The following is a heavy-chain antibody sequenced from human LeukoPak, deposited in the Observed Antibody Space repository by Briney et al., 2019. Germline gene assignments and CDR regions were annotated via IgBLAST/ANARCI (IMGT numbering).Heavy chain of an antibody. D-gene: IGHD3-22*01. CDR3: ARDSPHYYDSSGYHYDAFDI. J-gene: IGHJ3*02. CDR1: GGSISSGSYY. Sequence: SQTLSLTCTVSGGSISSGSYYWSWIRQPAGKGLEWIGRIYTCGSTNYNPSLTSRVTIAVDTSKNKFSLKLSSVTAADTAVYYCARDSPHYYDSSGYHYDAFDIWGQGTMVTVSS. CDR2: IYTCGST. V-gene: IGHV4-61*02.